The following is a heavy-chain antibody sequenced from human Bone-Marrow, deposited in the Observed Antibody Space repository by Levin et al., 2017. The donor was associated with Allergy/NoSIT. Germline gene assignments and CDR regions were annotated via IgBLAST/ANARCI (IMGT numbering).Heavy chain of an antibody. CDR1: GVSISSSTSY. Sequence: SETLSLTCTVSGVSISSSTSYWGWIRRPPGRELEWIGSIIYSGSTYYNPSLKSRVTISIVTSKRQISLTLSSVTAADTAIYYCARDVNSISWFKTWGQGTLVTVSS. D-gene: IGHD6-13*01. V-gene: IGHV4-39*02. J-gene: IGHJ5*02. CDR3: ARDVNSISWFKT. CDR2: IIYSGST.